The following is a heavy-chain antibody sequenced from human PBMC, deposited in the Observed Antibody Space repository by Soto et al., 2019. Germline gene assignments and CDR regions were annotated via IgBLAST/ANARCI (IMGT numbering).Heavy chain of an antibody. CDR2: IYHSGST. V-gene: IGHV4-4*02. Sequence: QVQLQESGPGLVKPSGTLSLTCAVSGGSISSSNWWSWVRQPPGKGLGWIGEIYHSGSTNYNPSLKIRVTLSVDKSKDQFSLQLSSVTAADTAVYSCARVPEGYGEDYWGQGTLVTVSS. J-gene: IGHJ4*02. CDR1: GGSISSSNW. D-gene: IGHD3-10*01. CDR3: ARVPEGYGEDY.